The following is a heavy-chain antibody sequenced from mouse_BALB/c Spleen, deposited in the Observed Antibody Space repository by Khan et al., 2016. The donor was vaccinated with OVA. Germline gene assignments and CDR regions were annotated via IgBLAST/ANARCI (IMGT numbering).Heavy chain of an antibody. Sequence: DLVKPGASVKLSCKASGYTFTSYWINWIKQRPGQGLEWIGRIGPGSSNAYYNDMFKDKATLTVDTSSNTAHIQLSILSSEDSAFYFCARENYFGSSCYAMDYWGQGTSVTVSA. V-gene: IGHV1S41*01. CDR2: IGPGSSNA. CDR1: GYTFTSYW. D-gene: IGHD1-1*01. CDR3: ARENYFGSSCYAMDY. J-gene: IGHJ4*01.